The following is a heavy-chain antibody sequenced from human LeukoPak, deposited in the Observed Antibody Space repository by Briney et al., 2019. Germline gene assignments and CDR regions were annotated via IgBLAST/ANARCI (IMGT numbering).Heavy chain of an antibody. CDR1: GFPFSNSW. CDR3: AGGNSMDV. CDR2: IKSDGSEI. D-gene: IGHD1/OR15-1a*01. J-gene: IGHJ6*04. Sequence: GGSLRLSCAVSGFPFSNSWMYWVRQPPGKGLEGVPNIKSDGSEISYVDSVKGRFIISRDNARNSLYLQMNSLRVEDTAVYFCAGGNSMDVWGKGTAVTVSS. V-gene: IGHV3-7*03.